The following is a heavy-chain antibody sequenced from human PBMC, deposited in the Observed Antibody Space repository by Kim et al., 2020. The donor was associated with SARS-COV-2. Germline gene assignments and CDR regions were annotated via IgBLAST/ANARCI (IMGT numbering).Heavy chain of an antibody. CDR1: GGSISSSSYY. V-gene: IGHV4-39*01. D-gene: IGHD5-18*01. CDR2: IYYSGST. Sequence: SETLSLTCTVSGGSISSSSYYWGWIRQPPGKGLEWIGSIYYSGSTYYNPSLKSRVTISVDTSKNQFSLKLSSVTAADTAVYYCARMRRAPRGYSYGYFDYWGQGTLVTVSS. CDR3: ARMRRAPRGYSYGYFDY. J-gene: IGHJ4*02.